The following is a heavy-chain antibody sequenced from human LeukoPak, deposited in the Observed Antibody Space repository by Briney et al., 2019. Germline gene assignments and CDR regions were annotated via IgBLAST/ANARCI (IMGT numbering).Heavy chain of an antibody. CDR3: ARGMKGVRPTPAYY. CDR2: ISAYNGNT. D-gene: IGHD1-1*01. J-gene: IGHJ4*02. CDR1: GYTFTSYG. Sequence: VASVTVSCKASGYTFTSYGISWVRQAPGQGLEWMGWISAYNGNTNYAQKLQGRVTMTTDTSTSTAYMELRSLRSDDTAVYYCARGMKGVRPTPAYYWGQGTLVTVSS. V-gene: IGHV1-18*01.